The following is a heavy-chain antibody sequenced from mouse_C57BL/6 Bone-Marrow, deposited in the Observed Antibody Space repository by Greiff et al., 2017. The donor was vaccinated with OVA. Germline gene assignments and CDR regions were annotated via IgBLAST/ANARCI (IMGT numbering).Heavy chain of an antibody. V-gene: IGHV1-9*01. CDR1: GYTFTGYW. Sequence: LMKPGASVKLSCKATGYTFTGYWIEWVKQRPGHGLEWIGEILPGSGSTNYNEKFKGKATFTADTSSNTAYMQLSSLTTEDSAIYYCASVWWLLRGRYYAMDYWGQGTSVTVSS. D-gene: IGHD2-3*01. CDR2: ILPGSGST. CDR3: ASVWWLLRGRYYAMDY. J-gene: IGHJ4*01.